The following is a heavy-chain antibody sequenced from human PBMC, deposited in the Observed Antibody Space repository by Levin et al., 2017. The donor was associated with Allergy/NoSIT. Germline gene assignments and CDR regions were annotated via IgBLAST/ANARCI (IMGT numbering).Heavy chain of an antibody. CDR3: ARVLRFGELSFDAFDI. D-gene: IGHD3-10*01. CDR2: ISYDGSNK. Sequence: PGGSLRLSCAASGFTFSSYAMHWVRQAPGKGLEWVAVISYDGSNKYYADSVKGRFTISRDNSKNTLYLQMNSLRAEDTAVYYCARVLRFGELSFDAFDIWGQGTMVTVSS. CDR1: GFTFSSYA. J-gene: IGHJ3*02. V-gene: IGHV3-30-3*01.